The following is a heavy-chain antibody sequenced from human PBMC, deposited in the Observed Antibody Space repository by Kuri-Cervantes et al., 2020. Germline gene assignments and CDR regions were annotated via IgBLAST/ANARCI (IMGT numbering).Heavy chain of an antibody. J-gene: IGHJ4*02. V-gene: IGHV1-8*01. CDR2: MNPNSGNT. D-gene: IGHD5-18*01. CDR1: GYTFTSYD. CDR3: ATSPGYTAMAAFDY. Sequence: ASVKVSCQASGYTFTSYDINWVRQATGQGLEWMGWMNPNSGNTGYAQKFQGRVTMTRNTSISTAYMELSSLRSEDTAVYYCATSPGYTAMAAFDYWGQGTLVTVSS.